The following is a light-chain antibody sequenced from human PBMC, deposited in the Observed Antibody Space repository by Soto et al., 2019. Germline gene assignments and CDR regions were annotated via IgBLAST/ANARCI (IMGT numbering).Light chain of an antibody. Sequence: DIQMTQSPSSLSASVGDRVTITWRASQSISSYLNWYQQKPGKAPKVLISGASSLQSGVPLRFSGSGSGTDFTLTISSLQSEDFASYYCQQSHSTPLTFGGGTKVEIK. CDR3: QQSHSTPLT. J-gene: IGKJ4*01. CDR2: GAS. CDR1: QSISSY. V-gene: IGKV1-39*01.